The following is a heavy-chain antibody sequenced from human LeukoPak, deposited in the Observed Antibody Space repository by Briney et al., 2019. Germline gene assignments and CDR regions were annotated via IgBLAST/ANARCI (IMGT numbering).Heavy chain of an antibody. J-gene: IGHJ4*02. CDR1: GITFGNYA. V-gene: IGHV3-23*01. Sequence: GGSLRLSCAASGITFGNYAMSWVRQAPGKGLEWVSSVSGSGGSTYYADSVKGRFTVSRDNSKNTLYLQMNSLRAEDTAVYYCAKDRGSSGYYSTFDYWGQGTLVTVSS. D-gene: IGHD3-22*01. CDR2: VSGSGGST. CDR3: AKDRGSSGYYSTFDY.